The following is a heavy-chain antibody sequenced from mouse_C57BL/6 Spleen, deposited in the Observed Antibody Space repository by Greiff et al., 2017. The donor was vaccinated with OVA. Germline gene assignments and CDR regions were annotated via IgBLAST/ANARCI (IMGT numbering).Heavy chain of an antibody. CDR1: GYSITSGYY. Sequence: EVQLVESGPGLVKPSQSLSLTCSVTGYSITSGYYWNWIRQFPGNKLEWMGYISYDGSNNYNPSLKNRISITRDTSKNQFFLKLNSVTTEDTATYYCARGVDYDYFDYWGQGTTLTVSS. D-gene: IGHD2-4*01. CDR3: ARGVDYDYFDY. CDR2: ISYDGSN. J-gene: IGHJ2*01. V-gene: IGHV3-6*01.